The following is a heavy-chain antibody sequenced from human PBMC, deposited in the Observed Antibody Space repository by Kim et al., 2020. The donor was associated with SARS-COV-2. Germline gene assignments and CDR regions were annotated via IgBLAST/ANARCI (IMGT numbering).Heavy chain of an antibody. CDR1: GGSFSGYY. CDR2: INHSGST. D-gene: IGHD3-16*02. CDR3: ARVSRGGVIAYYYYYGMDV. J-gene: IGHJ6*02. V-gene: IGHV4-34*01. Sequence: SETLSLTCAVYGGSFSGYYWSWIRQPPGKGLEWIGEINHSGSTNYNPSLKSRVTISVDTSKNQFSLKLSSVTAADTAVYYCARVSRGGVIAYYYYYGMDVWGQGTTVTVSS.